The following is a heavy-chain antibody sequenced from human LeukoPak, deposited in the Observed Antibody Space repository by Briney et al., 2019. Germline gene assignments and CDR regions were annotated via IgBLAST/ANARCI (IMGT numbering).Heavy chain of an antibody. CDR2: ISGSGSNT. J-gene: IGHJ4*02. D-gene: IGHD1-1*01. CDR1: GFTFSNYA. V-gene: IGHV3-23*01. Sequence: GGSLRLSCAASGFTFSNYAMTWVPQAPGKGLEWVSVISGSGSNTDYADSVKGRFTISRDNSKNTLSLQMNSLRAEDTAIYYCAKLVGTGKTPTDYWGQGTLVTASS. CDR3: AKLVGTGKTPTDY.